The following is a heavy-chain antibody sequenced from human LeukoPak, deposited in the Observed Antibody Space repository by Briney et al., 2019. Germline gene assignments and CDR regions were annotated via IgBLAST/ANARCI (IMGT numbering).Heavy chain of an antibody. D-gene: IGHD3-16*01. CDR3: ARGGGLDV. J-gene: IGHJ6*02. CDR1: GFTFSSYW. Sequence: GGSLRLSCAASGFTFSSYWMTWVRQAPGKGLEWVANIKRDGSEKHYVDSVKGRFTISRDNARNSMYLQMSNLRAEDTAVYFCARGGGLDVWGQGATVTVSS. V-gene: IGHV3-7*03. CDR2: IKRDGSEK.